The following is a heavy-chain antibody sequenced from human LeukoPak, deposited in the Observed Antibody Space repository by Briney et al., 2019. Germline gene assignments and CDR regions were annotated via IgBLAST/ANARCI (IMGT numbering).Heavy chain of an antibody. D-gene: IGHD3-16*01. J-gene: IGHJ4*02. CDR2: IDTSGST. CDR1: GGSISSYY. V-gene: IGHV4-4*07. CDR3: ARSNYDYVWGTPAYFDY. Sequence: PSETLSLTCTVSGGSISSYYWSWIRQPAGKGLEWIGRIDTSGSTNYNPSLKSRVTMSVDTSKNQFSLKLSSVTAADTAVYYCARSNYDYVWGTPAYFDYWGQGTLVTVSS.